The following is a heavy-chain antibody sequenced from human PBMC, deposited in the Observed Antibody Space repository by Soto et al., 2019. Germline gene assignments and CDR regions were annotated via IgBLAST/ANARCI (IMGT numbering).Heavy chain of an antibody. J-gene: IGHJ4*02. CDR2: ISRDGRSA. V-gene: IGHV3-74*03. Sequence: GSLRLSCAVSGLTFSNHWMHWVRQAPGKGLVWVSHISRDGRSATYADSVRGRFTISRDNAQNTLYLQMNSLRAEDTALYYCARELVDWGQGTLVTVSS. CDR3: ARELVD. CDR1: GLTFSNHW.